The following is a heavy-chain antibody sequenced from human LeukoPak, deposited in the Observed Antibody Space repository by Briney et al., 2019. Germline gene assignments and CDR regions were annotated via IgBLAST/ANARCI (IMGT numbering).Heavy chain of an antibody. V-gene: IGHV6-1*01. D-gene: IGHD3-10*01. CDR1: VDSLSMNSAA. CDR2: TYYRSKWYN. J-gene: IGHJ4*02. CDR3: ASEIVRESVNYDF. Sequence: SQTLSLTCAISVDSLSMNSAAWKWIRQSPSRGLEWLGMTYYRSKWYNDYAVSVKSRITINSDTSKNQFSLQLNSVTPEDTAVYYCASEIVRESVNYDFWGQGTLVTVSS.